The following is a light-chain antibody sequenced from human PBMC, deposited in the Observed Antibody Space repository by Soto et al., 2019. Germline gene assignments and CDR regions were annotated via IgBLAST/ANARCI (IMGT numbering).Light chain of an antibody. V-gene: IGLV2-14*01. CDR3: SSYTGSSTLV. Sequence: QSVLTQPASVSGSPGQSITSSCTGTSSDFGDYDYVSWYLQHPGKVPKLMIYEVSNRPSGVSNRFSGSKSGNTASLTISGLQAEAEADYYCSSYTGSSTLVFGTATKVTVL. CDR2: EVS. CDR1: SSDFGDYDY. J-gene: IGLJ1*01.